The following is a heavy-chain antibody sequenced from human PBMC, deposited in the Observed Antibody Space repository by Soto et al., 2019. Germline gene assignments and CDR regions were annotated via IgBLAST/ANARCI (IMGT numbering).Heavy chain of an antibody. V-gene: IGHV4-4*02. CDR1: GGSISSNNW. Sequence: PSETLSLTCTVSGGSISSNNWWSWVRQPPGKGLGWIGEIYHSGSTNYNPSLKSRVIISVDTSKNQFSLRLSSVTAADTAVYYCARYIAASGTYYLDFWGQGTLVTVSS. CDR2: IYHSGST. CDR3: ARYIAASGTYYLDF. J-gene: IGHJ4*02. D-gene: IGHD6-13*01.